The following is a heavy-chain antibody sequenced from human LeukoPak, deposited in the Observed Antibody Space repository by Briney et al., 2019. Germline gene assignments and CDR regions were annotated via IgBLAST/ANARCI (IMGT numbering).Heavy chain of an antibody. D-gene: IGHD1-26*01. V-gene: IGHV3-30*18. J-gene: IGHJ4*02. Sequence: TGGSLRLSCAASGFTFSSYGMHWVRQAPGEGLQWVAAISFDGSDKYYADSVEGRFTISRDNSKNTLYLQMNSLKPEDTAMYYCAKDRIRNAGYVGYFDGWGQGTLVTVSS. CDR2: ISFDGSDK. CDR1: GFTFSSYG. CDR3: AKDRIRNAGYVGYFDG.